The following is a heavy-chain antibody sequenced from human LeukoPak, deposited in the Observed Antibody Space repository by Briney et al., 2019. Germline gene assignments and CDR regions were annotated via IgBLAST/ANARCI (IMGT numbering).Heavy chain of an antibody. CDR1: GYSISSGYY. CDR2: IYHSGST. J-gene: IGHJ4*02. CDR3: ARLADCGGDCYNPPFDY. Sequence: SETLSLTCTVSGYSISSGYYWGWIRQPPGKGLEWIGSIYHSGSTYYNPSLKSRVTISVDTSKNQFSLKLSSVTAADTAVYYCARLADCGGDCYNPPFDYWGQGTLVTVSS. V-gene: IGHV4-38-2*02. D-gene: IGHD2-21*01.